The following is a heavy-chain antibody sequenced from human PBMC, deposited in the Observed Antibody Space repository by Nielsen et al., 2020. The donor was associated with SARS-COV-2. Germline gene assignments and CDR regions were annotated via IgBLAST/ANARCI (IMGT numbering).Heavy chain of an antibody. CDR2: IIPIFGTA. V-gene: IGHV1-69*13. CDR1: GGTFSSYA. CDR3: ARDYGGPRGAAFDI. J-gene: IGHJ3*02. D-gene: IGHD4-23*01. Sequence: SVKVSCKASGGTFSSYAISWVRQAPGQGLEWMGGIIPIFGTANYAQKFQGRVTITADESTSTAYMELSSLRSEDTAVYYCARDYGGPRGAAFDIWGQGTMVTVSS.